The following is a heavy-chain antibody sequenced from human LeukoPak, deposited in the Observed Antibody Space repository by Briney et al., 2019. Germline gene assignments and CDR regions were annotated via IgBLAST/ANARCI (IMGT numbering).Heavy chain of an antibody. CDR2: IRSKANSYAT. D-gene: IGHD2-21*02. CDR1: GFSISGSA. V-gene: IGHV3-73*01. J-gene: IGHJ5*02. Sequence: GGSLRLSCAASGFSISGSAMHWVLQASGKGLEWVGRIRSKANSYATAYAASVKGRFTISRDDSKNTAYLQMNSLKTEDTAVYYCSRPLAYCGGDCSWGQGTLVTVSS. CDR3: SRPLAYCGGDCS.